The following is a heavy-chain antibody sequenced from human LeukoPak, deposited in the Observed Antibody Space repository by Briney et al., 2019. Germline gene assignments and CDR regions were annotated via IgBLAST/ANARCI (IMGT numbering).Heavy chain of an antibody. CDR2: IHDSGST. CDR3: ARVGLFDFRSGYQEFNYLDY. D-gene: IGHD3-3*01. J-gene: IGHJ4*02. V-gene: IGHV4-59*01. Sequence: SETLSLICTVSGGSIISYYWSWIRQPPGKGLEWIGYIHDSGSTNYNPSLKSRVTISVDTSKNQFSLKLSSVTAADTAVYYCARVGLFDFRSGYQEFNYLDYWGQGTLVTVSS. CDR1: GGSIISYY.